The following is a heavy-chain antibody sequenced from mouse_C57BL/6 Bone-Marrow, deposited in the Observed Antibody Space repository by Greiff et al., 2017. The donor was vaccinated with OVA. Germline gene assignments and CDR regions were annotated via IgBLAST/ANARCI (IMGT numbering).Heavy chain of an antibody. D-gene: IGHD1-1*01. CDR3: ARYGSSLWYFDV. V-gene: IGHV1-19*01. CDR2: INPYNGGT. J-gene: IGHJ1*03. CDR1: GYTFTDYY. Sequence: VQLKQSGPVLVKPGASVKMSCKASGYTFTDYYMNWVKQSHGKSLEWIGVINPYNGGTSYNQKFKGKATLTVDKSSSTAYMELNSLTSEDSAVYYCARYGSSLWYFDVWGTGTTVTVSS.